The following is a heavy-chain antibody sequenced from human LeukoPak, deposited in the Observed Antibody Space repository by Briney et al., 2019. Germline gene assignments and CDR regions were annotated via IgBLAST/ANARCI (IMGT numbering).Heavy chain of an antibody. CDR1: GGTFSSYA. J-gene: IGHJ4*02. Sequence: SVKASCKASGGTFSSYAISWVRQAPGQGLEWMGGIIPIFGTANYAQKFPGRVTITTDESTSTAYMELSSLRSEDTAVYYCARAAATALHFDYWGQGTLVTVSS. V-gene: IGHV1-69*05. D-gene: IGHD6-25*01. CDR2: IIPIFGTA. CDR3: ARAAATALHFDY.